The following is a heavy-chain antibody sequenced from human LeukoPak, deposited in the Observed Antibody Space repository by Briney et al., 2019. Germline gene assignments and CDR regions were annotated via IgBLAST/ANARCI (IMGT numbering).Heavy chain of an antibody. CDR2: ISSSGSTI. CDR3: ARGSSSWYLDY. J-gene: IGHJ4*02. V-gene: IGHV3-11*01. D-gene: IGHD6-13*01. Sequence: GWSLRLSCAASGFTFSDYYMSWIGQAPGKGLEWVSYISSSGSTIYYADSVKGRFTISRDNAKNSLYLQMNSLRAEDTAVYYCARGSSSWYLDYWGQGTLVTVSS. CDR1: GFTFSDYY.